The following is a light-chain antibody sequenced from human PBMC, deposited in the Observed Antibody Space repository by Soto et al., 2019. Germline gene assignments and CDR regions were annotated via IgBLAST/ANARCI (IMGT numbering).Light chain of an antibody. Sequence: ETVLTQSPGTLSLSPGERVTLSCRASQSVCNRCLAWYQQKPGQSPRLLIYGASTRATGIPDRFSGSGSGTDFTLTISRPAPEDFAVYYCQHYVTTPWTFGQGTKGGIK. J-gene: IGKJ1*01. CDR3: QHYVTTPWT. CDR2: GAS. CDR1: QSVCNRC. V-gene: IGKV3-20*01.